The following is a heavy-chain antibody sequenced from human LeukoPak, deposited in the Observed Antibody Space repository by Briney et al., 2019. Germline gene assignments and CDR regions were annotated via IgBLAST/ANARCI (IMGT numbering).Heavy chain of an antibody. CDR2: MCYSGST. CDR1: GGSISSSSNY. V-gene: IGHV4-39*01. D-gene: IGHD6-13*01. J-gene: IGHJ6*03. Sequence: KPSETLSLTCTVSGGSISSSSNYWGWIRQPPGKGLEWIGSMCYSGSTCYNPSLRSRVTISLDTSKNQFSLKLNSVTAADTAVYFCATSDGTSTYYYYMHVWGKGTTVTVSS. CDR3: ATSDGTSTYYYYMHV.